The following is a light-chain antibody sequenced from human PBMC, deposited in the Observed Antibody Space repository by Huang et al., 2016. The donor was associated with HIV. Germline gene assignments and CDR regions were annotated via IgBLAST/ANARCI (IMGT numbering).Light chain of an antibody. V-gene: IGKV3-15*01. CDR2: GAS. Sequence: EIVMTQSPATLSVFPGERATLSCRASQSVSSNLAWYQQKPGQAPRLLIYGASTRATGIPARFSGSGAGTEFTLTISSLQSEDFAVYYCQQYNDWPLFTFGPGTKVDIK. J-gene: IGKJ3*01. CDR3: QQYNDWPLFT. CDR1: QSVSSN.